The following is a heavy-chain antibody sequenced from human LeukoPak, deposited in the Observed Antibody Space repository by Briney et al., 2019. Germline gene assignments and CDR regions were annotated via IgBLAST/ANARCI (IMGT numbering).Heavy chain of an antibody. J-gene: IGHJ4*02. CDR2: INHSGST. Sequence: SETLSLTCAVYGGSFSGYYWSWIRQPPGKGLEWIGEINHSGSTNYNPSLKSRVTISVDTSKNQFSLKLSSVTAADTAVYYCARGPRDSSGWWAGYFDYWGQGTLVTVSS. CDR1: GGSFSGYY. D-gene: IGHD6-19*01. V-gene: IGHV4-34*01. CDR3: ARGPRDSSGWWAGYFDY.